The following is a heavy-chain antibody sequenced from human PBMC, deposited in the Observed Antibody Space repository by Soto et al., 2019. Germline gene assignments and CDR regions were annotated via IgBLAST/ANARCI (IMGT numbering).Heavy chain of an antibody. Sequence: QVQLVESGGGVVQPGRSLRLSCAASGFTFSSYAMHWVRQAPGKGLEWVAVISYDGSNKYYADSVKGRFTISRDNSKNTLYLQMNSLRAEDTAVYYCARAWGGGHYYYGMDVWGQGTTVTVSS. D-gene: IGHD3-10*01. V-gene: IGHV3-30-3*01. CDR2: ISYDGSNK. CDR3: ARAWGGGHYYYGMDV. J-gene: IGHJ6*02. CDR1: GFTFSSYA.